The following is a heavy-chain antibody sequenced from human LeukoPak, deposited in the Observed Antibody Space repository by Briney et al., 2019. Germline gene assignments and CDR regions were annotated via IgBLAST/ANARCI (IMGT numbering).Heavy chain of an antibody. CDR1: GFTFSSYA. CDR2: ISGSGGST. Sequence: PGGSLRLSCAASGFTFSSYAMSWVRQAPGKGLEWVSAISGSGGSTYYADSVKGRFTISRDNSKNTLYLQMNSLRAEDTAVYYCTRTPLQTGALRGWGQGSLVTVSS. V-gene: IGHV3-23*01. CDR3: TRTPLQTGALRG. D-gene: IGHD7-27*01. J-gene: IGHJ4*02.